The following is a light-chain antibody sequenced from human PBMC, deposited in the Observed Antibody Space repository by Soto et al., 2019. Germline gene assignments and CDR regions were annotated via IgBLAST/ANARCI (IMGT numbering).Light chain of an antibody. CDR1: QSVSSSY. J-gene: IGKJ1*01. V-gene: IGKV3-20*01. CDR2: GAS. Sequence: EIVLTQSPGTLSLSPGERATLSCRASQSVSSSYLAWYQQKPGQAPRLLIYGASSRATGIPDRFSGSGSGTDFTLTISRLEPEDFAVYYCQQNKDWPGTFGQGTKVEMK. CDR3: QQNKDWPGT.